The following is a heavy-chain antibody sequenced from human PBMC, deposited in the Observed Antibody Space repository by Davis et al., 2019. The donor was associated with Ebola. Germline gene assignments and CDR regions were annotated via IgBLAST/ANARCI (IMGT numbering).Heavy chain of an antibody. J-gene: IGHJ6*02. CDR3: AKDLESSSGWYGNYYYYYGMDV. Sequence: PGGSLRLSCAASGFTFSSYAMSWVRQAPGKGLEWVAVISYDGSNKYYADSVKGRFTISRDNSKNTLYLQMNSLRAEDTAVYYCAKDLESSSGWYGNYYYYYGMDVWGQGTTVTVSS. CDR1: GFTFSSYA. CDR2: ISYDGSNK. V-gene: IGHV3-30*18. D-gene: IGHD6-19*01.